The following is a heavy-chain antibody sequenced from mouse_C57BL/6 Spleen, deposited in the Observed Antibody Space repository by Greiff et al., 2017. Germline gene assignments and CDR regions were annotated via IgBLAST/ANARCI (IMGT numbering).Heavy chain of an antibody. V-gene: IGHV1-59*01. CDR2: IDPSDSYT. D-gene: IGHD1-1*02. CDR1: GYTFTSYW. Sequence: QVQLQQPGAELVRPGTSVKLSCKASGYTFTSYWMHWVKQRPGQGLEWIGVIDPSDSYTNYNQKFKGKATLTVDTSSSTAYMQLSSLTSEDSAVYYCARSVGDYYAMDYWGQGTSVTVSS. CDR3: ARSVGDYYAMDY. J-gene: IGHJ4*01.